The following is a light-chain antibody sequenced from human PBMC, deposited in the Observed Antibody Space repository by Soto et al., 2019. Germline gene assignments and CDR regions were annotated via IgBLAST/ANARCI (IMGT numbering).Light chain of an antibody. Sequence: DIQMTQSPSTLSASARDRVTITCRASQSIRSSLAWYQHKPGKAPRLLMYDASTLESGVPASFSGSGSGTEFTLTVTSLQPDDFATYYCQQYDSYLSSFGQGTKLEI. V-gene: IGKV1-5*01. J-gene: IGKJ2*01. CDR3: QQYDSYLSS. CDR1: QSIRSS. CDR2: DAS.